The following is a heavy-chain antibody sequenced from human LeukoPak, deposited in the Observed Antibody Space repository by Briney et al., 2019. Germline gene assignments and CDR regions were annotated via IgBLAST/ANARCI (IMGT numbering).Heavy chain of an antibody. CDR3: ASSYDYVWGSYRYFPFDY. D-gene: IGHD3-16*02. CDR2: IKQDGSEK. V-gene: IGHV3-7*01. CDR1: GFTFSSYW. Sequence: PGGSLRLSCAASGFTFSSYWMSWVRQAPGKGLEWVANIKQDGSEKYYVDSVKGRFTISRDNAKNSLYLQMNSLRAEDTAVYYCASSYDYVWGSYRYFPFDYWGQGTLVTVSS. J-gene: IGHJ4*02.